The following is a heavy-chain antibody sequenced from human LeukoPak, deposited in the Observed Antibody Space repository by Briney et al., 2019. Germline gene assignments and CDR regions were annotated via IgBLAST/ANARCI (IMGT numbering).Heavy chain of an antibody. D-gene: IGHD6-13*01. Sequence: GGSLRLSCAASGFTFSSSGMHWVRQAPGKGLEWVALIWYDGINEYYADSVKGRFSISRDDSKNTPYLQMNSLRAEDTAVYYCVRDKGSSWGEKYYFDYWGQGTLVTVSS. CDR1: GFTFSSSG. J-gene: IGHJ4*02. CDR2: IWYDGINE. V-gene: IGHV3-33*01. CDR3: VRDKGSSWGEKYYFDY.